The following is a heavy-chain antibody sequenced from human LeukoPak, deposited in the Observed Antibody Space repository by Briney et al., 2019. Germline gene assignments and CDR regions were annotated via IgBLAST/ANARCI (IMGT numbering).Heavy chain of an antibody. D-gene: IGHD1-26*01. CDR1: GFTFSSYE. Sequence: GGSLRLSCAASGFTFSSYEMNWVRQAPGKGLEWVSYISSSGGTIYYADSVKGRFSISRDNAKNSLYLQMDSLRAEGTAVYYCAREGRSFFFEYWGQGILVTVST. CDR2: ISSSGGTI. V-gene: IGHV3-48*03. CDR3: AREGRSFFFEY. J-gene: IGHJ4*02.